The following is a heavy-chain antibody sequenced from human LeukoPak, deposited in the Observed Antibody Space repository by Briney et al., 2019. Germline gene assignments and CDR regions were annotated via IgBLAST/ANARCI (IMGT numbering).Heavy chain of an antibody. J-gene: IGHJ3*02. CDR3: ARHLDYYDSSGPVYAFDI. CDR2: IFYTGDS. V-gene: IGHV4-59*08. CDR1: GVSSSSSY. D-gene: IGHD3-22*01. Sequence: SETLSLTCTVSGVSSSSSYWSWIRQPPGKGLEWIGYIFYTGDSNHNPSLKSRVSISVDTSKNQFSLKLSSVTAADTAVYYCARHLDYYDSSGPVYAFDIWGQGTMVTVSS.